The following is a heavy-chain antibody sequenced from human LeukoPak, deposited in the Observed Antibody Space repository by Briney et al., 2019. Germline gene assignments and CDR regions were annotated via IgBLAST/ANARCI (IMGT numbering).Heavy chain of an antibody. CDR2: IYYSGST. V-gene: IGHV4-59*01. CDR1: GGSISSYY. Sequence: SETLSLTCTVSGGSISSYYWSWIRQPPGKGLEWIGYIYYSGSTNYNPSLKSRVTISVDTSKNQFSLKLSSVTAADTAVYYCARDNGFGESNWFDPWGQGTLVTVSS. D-gene: IGHD3-10*01. J-gene: IGHJ5*02. CDR3: ARDNGFGESNWFDP.